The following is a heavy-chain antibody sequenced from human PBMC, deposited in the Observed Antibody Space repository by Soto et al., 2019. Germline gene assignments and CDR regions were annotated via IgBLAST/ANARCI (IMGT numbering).Heavy chain of an antibody. CDR2: IIPIFGTA. D-gene: IGHD1-26*01. CDR1: GGTFSSYA. CDR3: ARVPRYYSGSYIQH. J-gene: IGHJ1*01. V-gene: IGHV1-69*05. Sequence: SVKVSCKASGGTFSSYAISWVRQAPGQGLEWMGGIIPIFGTANYAQKLQGRVTMTTDTSTSTAYMELRSPRSDDTAVYYCARVPRYYSGSYIQHWGQGTLVTVSS.